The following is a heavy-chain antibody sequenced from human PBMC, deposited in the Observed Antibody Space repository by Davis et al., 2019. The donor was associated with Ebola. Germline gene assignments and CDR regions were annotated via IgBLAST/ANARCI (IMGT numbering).Heavy chain of an antibody. CDR1: GFTFSGYA. V-gene: IGHV3-30*04. CDR3: ARGSRFCSSTNCSPFDY. D-gene: IGHD2-2*01. CDR2: ISYDGSNK. J-gene: IGHJ4*02. Sequence: GESLKISCAASGFTFSGYAMHWVRQAPGKGLEWVAIISYDGSNKYYADSVKGRFTISRDNSKNTLYLQMNSLRADDTAVYYCARGSRFCSSTNCSPFDYWGQGTLVTVSS.